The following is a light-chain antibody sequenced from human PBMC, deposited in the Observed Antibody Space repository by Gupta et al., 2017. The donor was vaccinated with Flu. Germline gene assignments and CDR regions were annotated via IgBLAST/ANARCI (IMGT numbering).Light chain of an antibody. CDR2: EVS. J-gene: IGKJ4*01. CDR1: RSLLHSDGKTY. V-gene: IGKV2D-29*01. Sequence: DIVLTQAPLSLSVAPGQPASISCKSSRSLLHSDGKTYLYWYLQRPGQPPQLLISEVSTRFSGVPDRFSGSGSGTDFTLKISRVEAEDVGLYYCMQSLQLPLTLGGGSKVEIK. CDR3: MQSLQLPLT.